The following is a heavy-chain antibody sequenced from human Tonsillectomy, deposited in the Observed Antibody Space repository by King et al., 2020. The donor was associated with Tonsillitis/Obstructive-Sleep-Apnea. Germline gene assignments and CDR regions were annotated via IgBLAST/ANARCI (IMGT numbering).Heavy chain of an antibody. CDR3: ARLVVVVVAATQSGFDI. CDR2: ISSSGSTI. J-gene: IGHJ3*02. D-gene: IGHD2-15*01. CDR1: GFTFSMYE. Sequence: VQLVESGGGLVQPGGSLRLSCAASGFTFSMYEMNWVRQAPGKGLEWVSYISSSGSTIYYADSVKGRFTISRDKAKNSMYLQMNSLRAEDTAVYYCARLVVVVVAATQSGFDIWGQGTMVTVSS. V-gene: IGHV3-48*03.